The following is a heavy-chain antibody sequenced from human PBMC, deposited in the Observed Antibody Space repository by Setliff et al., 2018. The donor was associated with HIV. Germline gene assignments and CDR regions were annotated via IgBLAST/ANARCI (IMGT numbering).Heavy chain of an antibody. J-gene: IGHJ5*02. D-gene: IGHD2-2*01. Sequence: SETLSLTCAVYGGSFSGSYWSWIRQPPGKGREWIGEINNSGSPNYNLSLKSRVTISRDTSKNQFSLRLISVTAADTAVYYCAKVAVTGYCSTTMCQNWLDPWGQGTLVTVSS. CDR1: GGSFSGSY. V-gene: IGHV4-34*01. CDR2: INNSGSP. CDR3: AKVAVTGYCSTTMCQNWLDP.